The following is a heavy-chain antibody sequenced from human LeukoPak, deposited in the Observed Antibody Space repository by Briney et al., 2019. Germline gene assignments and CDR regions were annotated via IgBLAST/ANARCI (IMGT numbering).Heavy chain of an antibody. CDR1: GFNFNSYG. D-gene: IGHD6-13*01. Sequence: PGGSLRLSCAASGFNFNSYGMHWVRQAPGKGLEWVAFIRYDGRNKYYADSVKGRFTLSRDNSKNTLYLQMNSLRAEDTAVYYCAKSGFGSSLDYWGQGTLVTVSS. V-gene: IGHV3-30*02. CDR2: IRYDGRNK. J-gene: IGHJ4*02. CDR3: AKSGFGSSLDY.